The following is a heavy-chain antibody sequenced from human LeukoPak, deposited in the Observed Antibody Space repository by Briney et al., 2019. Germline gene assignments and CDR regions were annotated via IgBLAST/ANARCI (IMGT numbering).Heavy chain of an antibody. CDR2: INHSGST. Sequence: PSETLSLTCAVYGGSFSGYYWSWIRQPPGKGLEWIGGINHSGSTNYNPSLKSRVTISVDTSKNQFSLKLSSVTAADTAVYYCARDPYCYGSGSYFDYWGQGTLVTVSS. CDR1: GGSFSGYY. V-gene: IGHV4-34*01. D-gene: IGHD3-10*01. CDR3: ARDPYCYGSGSYFDY. J-gene: IGHJ4*02.